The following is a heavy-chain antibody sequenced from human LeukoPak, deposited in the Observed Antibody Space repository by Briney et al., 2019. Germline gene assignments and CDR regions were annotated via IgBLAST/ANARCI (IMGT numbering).Heavy chain of an antibody. Sequence: PGGSLRLSCAASGFTFRSYGMSWVRQAPGKGLEWVSAISGAGGGTYYADSVKGRFTISRDNSRDTLYLQMNGLSAEDTAVYYCAQARGLVVVVADYWGQGTLVTVSS. CDR2: ISGAGGGT. CDR1: GFTFRSYG. CDR3: AQARGLVVVVADY. D-gene: IGHD2-15*01. V-gene: IGHV3-23*01. J-gene: IGHJ4*02.